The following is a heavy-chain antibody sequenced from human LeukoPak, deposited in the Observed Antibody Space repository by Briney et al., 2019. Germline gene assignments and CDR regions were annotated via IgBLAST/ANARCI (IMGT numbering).Heavy chain of an antibody. CDR2: IYYSGST. D-gene: IGHD4-17*01. CDR3: ARRRAYGDPYYFDY. V-gene: IGHV4-59*08. Sequence: SETPSLTCTVSGGSISSYYWSWIRQPPGKGLEWIGYIYYSGSTNYNPSLKSRVTISVDTSKNQFSLKLGSVTAADTAVYYCARRRAYGDPYYFDYWGQGTLVIVSS. CDR1: GGSISSYY. J-gene: IGHJ4*02.